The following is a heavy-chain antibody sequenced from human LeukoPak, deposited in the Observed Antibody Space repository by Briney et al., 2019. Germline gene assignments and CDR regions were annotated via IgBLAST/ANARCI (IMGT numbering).Heavy chain of an antibody. CDR1: GGSISSYY. Sequence: PSETLSLTCTVSGGSISSYYWGWIRQPPGKGLEWIGYIYDSGSTKYNSSLKSRLTISVDTSKNQFSLKLSSVTAADTAVYYCARAHHSYGDYVVPYYYYGMDVWGQGTTVTVSS. J-gene: IGHJ6*02. V-gene: IGHV4-59*01. CDR3: ARAHHSYGDYVVPYYYYGMDV. D-gene: IGHD4-17*01. CDR2: IYDSGST.